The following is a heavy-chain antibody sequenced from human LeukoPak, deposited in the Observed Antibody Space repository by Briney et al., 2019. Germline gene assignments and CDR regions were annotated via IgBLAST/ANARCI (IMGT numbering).Heavy chain of an antibody. V-gene: IGHV3-74*01. D-gene: IGHD3-22*01. CDR3: AKNSYDSSGYYSPDY. Sequence: GGSLRLSCAASGFTLSSYWMNWLRQGPGEGLVWVSRINSDGSTTSHADSVKGRFTISRDNAKNTLYLQMNSLRAEDTAVYYCAKNSYDSSGYYSPDYWGQGTLVTVSS. CDR2: INSDGSTT. CDR1: GFTLSSYW. J-gene: IGHJ4*02.